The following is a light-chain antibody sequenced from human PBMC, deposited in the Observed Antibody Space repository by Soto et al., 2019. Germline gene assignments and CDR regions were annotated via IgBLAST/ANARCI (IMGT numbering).Light chain of an antibody. Sequence: DIQMTQSPSTLSASVGDRVTITCRASQSISSWLAWYQQKPGKAPKLLIYDASSLESGVPSRFSGSGFGTEFTLTISSLQPDDFATYYCQQYNSYSWTFGQGTKVEI. J-gene: IGKJ1*01. CDR3: QQYNSYSWT. V-gene: IGKV1-5*01. CDR2: DAS. CDR1: QSISSW.